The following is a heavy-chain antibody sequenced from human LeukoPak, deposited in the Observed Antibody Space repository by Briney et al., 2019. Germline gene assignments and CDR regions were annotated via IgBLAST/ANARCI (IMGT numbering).Heavy chain of an antibody. J-gene: IGHJ4*02. D-gene: IGHD2-15*01. CDR2: ISAYNGNT. CDR1: GYTFTSYG. V-gene: IGHV1-18*01. Sequence: ASVEVSCKASGYTFTSYGISWVRQAPGQGLEWMGWISAYNGNTNYAQKLQGRVTMTTDTSTSTAYMELRSLRSDDTAVYYCARSFQYCSGGSCYYFDYWGQGTLVTVSS. CDR3: ARSFQYCSGGSCYYFDY.